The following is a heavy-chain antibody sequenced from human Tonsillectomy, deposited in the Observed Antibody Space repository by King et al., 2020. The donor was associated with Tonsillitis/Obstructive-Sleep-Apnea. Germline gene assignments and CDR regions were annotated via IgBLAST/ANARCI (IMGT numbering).Heavy chain of an antibody. D-gene: IGHD3-3*01. CDR2: IYYSGST. J-gene: IGHJ6*03. CDR3: ARLTSYDFWSAITAHYYMDV. CDR1: GGSISTYY. V-gene: IGHV4-59*08. Sequence: VQLQESGPGLVKPSETLSLTCTVSGGSISTYYWSWIRQPPGKGLEWIGYIYYSGSTNYNPSLKSRVTISVDTSKNQFSLKLSSVTAADSAVYYCARLTSYDFWSAITAHYYMDVWGKGTTVTVSS.